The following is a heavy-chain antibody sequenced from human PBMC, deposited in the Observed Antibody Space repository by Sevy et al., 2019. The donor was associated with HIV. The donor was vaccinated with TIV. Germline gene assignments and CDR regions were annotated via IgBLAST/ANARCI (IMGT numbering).Heavy chain of an antibody. CDR2: FDPEDGER. D-gene: IGHD3-22*01. Sequence: ASVKVACKVSGSTLTKLSMHWVRQAPGGGLVWMGRFDPEDGERFYAQKFQGRVTMTEDTSTDTAYMELSSLRSEDTAVYYCATTKDYYESSGSPFDNWGPGTLVTVSS. V-gene: IGHV1-24*01. J-gene: IGHJ4*02. CDR3: ATTKDYYESSGSPFDN. CDR1: GSTLTKLS.